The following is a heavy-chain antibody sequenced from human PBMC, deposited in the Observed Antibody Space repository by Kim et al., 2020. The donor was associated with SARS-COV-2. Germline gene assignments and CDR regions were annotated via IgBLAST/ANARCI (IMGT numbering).Heavy chain of an antibody. V-gene: IGHV3-30*18. D-gene: IGHD5-12*01. CDR2: ISYDGSNK. Sequence: GGSLRLSCAASGFTFSSYGMHWVRQAPGKGLEWVAVISYDGSNKYYADSVKGRFTISRDNSKNTLYLQMNSLRAEDTAVYYCAKDEGHSGYDPWGQGTLVTVSS. J-gene: IGHJ5*02. CDR3: AKDEGHSGYDP. CDR1: GFTFSSYG.